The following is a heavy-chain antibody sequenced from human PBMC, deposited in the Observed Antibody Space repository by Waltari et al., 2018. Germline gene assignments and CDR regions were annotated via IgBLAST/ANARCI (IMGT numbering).Heavy chain of an antibody. CDR2: IYTSGST. CDR1: GGSISSGSDY. D-gene: IGHD1-1*01. V-gene: IGHV4-61*02. Sequence: QFQLQESGPGLVKPSQTLSLTCTVSGGSISSGSDYLSWIRQPAGTGLEWIGRIYTSGSTNYNPPRKRRVTISVDTSKNQFSLKLSSVTAADTDVYYVAREGASMQLYYWGQGTLVIVSS. CDR3: AREGASMQLYY. J-gene: IGHJ4*02.